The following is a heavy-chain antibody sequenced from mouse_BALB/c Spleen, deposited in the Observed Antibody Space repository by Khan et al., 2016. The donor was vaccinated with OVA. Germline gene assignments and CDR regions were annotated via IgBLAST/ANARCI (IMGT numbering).Heavy chain of an antibody. J-gene: IGHJ3*01. V-gene: IGHV1-18*01. CDR2: INPNNGGT. Sequence: EVQLQQSGPELVKPGASVKIPCKASGYTFTDYNMDWVKQSLGKSLEWIGAINPNNGGTIYNQKFKGKATLTVDNSSNNAYLELRSLASEETSVYNIARMGYGRFGYGGQGTRVTVSA. CDR3: ARMGYGRFGY. CDR1: GYTFTDYN. D-gene: IGHD1-1*01.